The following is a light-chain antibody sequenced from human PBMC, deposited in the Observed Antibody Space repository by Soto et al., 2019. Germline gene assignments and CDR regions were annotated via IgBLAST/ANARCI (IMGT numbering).Light chain of an antibody. CDR1: QSLLHSDGHNY. V-gene: IGKV2-28*01. CDR2: LGS. CDR3: MQSLQAPRT. J-gene: IGKJ1*01. Sequence: DTVMTQSPLSLPVTQGEPASISCRSSQSLLHSDGHNYLDWYVQQPGQSPQLLIYLGSNRVSGAPDRFSGSGSGTDFTLKISRVETEDVGVYYCMQSLQAPRTFGQGTKVEIK.